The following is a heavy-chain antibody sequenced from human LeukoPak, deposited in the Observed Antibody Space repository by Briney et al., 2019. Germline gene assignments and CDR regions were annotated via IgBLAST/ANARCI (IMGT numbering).Heavy chain of an antibody. V-gene: IGHV6-1*01. CDR1: GDXVSRNNAA. D-gene: IGHD1-26*01. J-gene: IGHJ4*02. CDR2: TYYRSKWYY. Sequence: SQTLSLTCAISGDXVSRNNAAWNWIRQSPSRGLEWLGRTYYRSKWYYDYAPSVKSRITINPYTSKNQFSLQLKSVTPEDTALYYCARAVSNWEGNPFDYWGQGTLVTVSS. CDR3: ARAVSNWEGNPFDY.